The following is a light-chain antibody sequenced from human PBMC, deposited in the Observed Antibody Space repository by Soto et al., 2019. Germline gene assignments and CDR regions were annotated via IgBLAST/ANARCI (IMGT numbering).Light chain of an antibody. Sequence: ILMTQSPDTLSVSLGQRVTLSCRASQSVDNYLAWYQQRPGQSPRLLIYGASTRATGVPARFSGSGSGTDFTLTISSLQSEDLAGYYCQQYNDWPRTFGPGTKVELK. CDR3: QQYNDWPRT. CDR1: QSVDNY. J-gene: IGKJ1*01. V-gene: IGKV3-15*01. CDR2: GAS.